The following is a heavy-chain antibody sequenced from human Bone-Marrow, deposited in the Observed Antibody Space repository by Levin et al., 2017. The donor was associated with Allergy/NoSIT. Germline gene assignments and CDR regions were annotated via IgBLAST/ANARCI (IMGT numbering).Heavy chain of an antibody. J-gene: IGHJ6*02. CDR3: ARTNDILTGSVYYYGMDG. D-gene: IGHD3-9*01. V-gene: IGHV3-48*03. Sequence: GESLKISCAASGFTFSSYEMNWVRQAPGKGLEWVSYISSSGSTIYYADSVKGRFTISRDNAKNSLYLQMNSLRAEDTAVYYCARTNDILTGSVYYYGMDGWGQGTTVTVSS. CDR1: GFTFSSYE. CDR2: ISSSGSTI.